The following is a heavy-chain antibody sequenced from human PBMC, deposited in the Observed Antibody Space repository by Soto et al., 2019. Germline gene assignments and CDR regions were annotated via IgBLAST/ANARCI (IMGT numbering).Heavy chain of an antibody. CDR3: AHSEIITMVRGVIMGNWFDP. V-gene: IGHV2-5*02. J-gene: IGHJ5*02. D-gene: IGHD3-10*01. Sequence: QITLKESGPPLVKPTQTLTLTCTFSGFSLSTSGVGVGWIRQPPGKALEWLALIYWDDDKRYSPSLKSRLTITKDTSKNQVVLTMTNMDPVDTATYYCAHSEIITMVRGVIMGNWFDPWGQGTLVTVSS. CDR2: IYWDDDK. CDR1: GFSLSTSGVG.